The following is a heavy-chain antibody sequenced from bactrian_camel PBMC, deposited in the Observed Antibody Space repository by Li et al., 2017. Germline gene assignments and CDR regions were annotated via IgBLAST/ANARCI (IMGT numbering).Heavy chain of an antibody. J-gene: IGHJ4*01. V-gene: IGHV3S25*01. Sequence: GGGLVQPGGSLRLSCAASGATASSYCLGWVRQAPGKEREGVAAFDRDGSTSYVDSVKGRATISRDNTKGTVSLQMSSLKSEDAAVYHCATSVYKIWGQGTQVTVS. D-gene: IGHD4*01. CDR1: GATASSYC. CDR3: ATSVYKI. CDR2: FDRDGST.